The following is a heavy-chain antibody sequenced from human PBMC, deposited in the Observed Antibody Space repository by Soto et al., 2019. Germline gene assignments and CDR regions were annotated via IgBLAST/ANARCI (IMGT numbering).Heavy chain of an antibody. V-gene: IGHV4-31*03. J-gene: IGHJ6*02. CDR2: IYYSGST. D-gene: IGHD6-13*01. CDR1: GGSISSGGYY. CDR3: ARLAAATNYGMDV. Sequence: SETLSLTCTVSGGSISSGGYYWSWIRQRPGKGLEWIGYIYYSGSTYYNPSLKSRVTISVDTSKNQFSLKLSSVTAADTAVYYCARLAAATNYGMDVWGQGTTVTVSS.